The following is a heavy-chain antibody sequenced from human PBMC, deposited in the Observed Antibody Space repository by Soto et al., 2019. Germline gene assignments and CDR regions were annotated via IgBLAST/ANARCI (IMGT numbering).Heavy chain of an antibody. CDR2: IIPIFGTA. J-gene: IGHJ6*02. CDR1: GGTFSSYA. V-gene: IGHV1-69*13. D-gene: IGHD2-2*01. Sequence: GASVKVSCKASGGTFSSYAISWVRQAPGQGLEWMGGIIPIFGTANYAQKFQGRVTITADESTSTAYMELSSLRSEDTAVYYCARDPDHIVVVSPYYYGMDVWGQGTTVTVSS. CDR3: ARDPDHIVVVSPYYYGMDV.